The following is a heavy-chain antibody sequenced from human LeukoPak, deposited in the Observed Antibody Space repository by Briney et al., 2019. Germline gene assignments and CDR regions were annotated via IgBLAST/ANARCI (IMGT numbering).Heavy chain of an antibody. Sequence: PSETLSLTCSVSDDSITMYYWTWIRQPPGKGLEWIGYVDHTGSTNFNPSLNGRVSISRDTTKNLFSLRLRSVTAADTAVYFCARGRVSSSTWYSTYYYYSYMDVWGKGTPVTVSS. J-gene: IGHJ6*03. CDR2: VDHTGST. V-gene: IGHV4-59*01. CDR3: ARGRVSSSTWYSTYYYYSYMDV. CDR1: DDSITMYY. D-gene: IGHD1-1*01.